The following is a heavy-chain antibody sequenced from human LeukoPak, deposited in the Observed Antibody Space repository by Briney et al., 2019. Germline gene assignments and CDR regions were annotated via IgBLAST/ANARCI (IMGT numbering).Heavy chain of an antibody. V-gene: IGHV3-53*01. CDR2: ISSGGST. CDR3: ARAIAAAESY. D-gene: IGHD6-13*01. J-gene: IGHJ4*02. CDR1: GFTVTGNY. Sequence: GGSLRLSCAASGFTVTGNYMSWVRQAPGKGLEWVSVISSGGSTYYADSVKGRFTISRDSSNNILYLQMHSLRAEDTAVYCCARAIAAAESYWGQGTLVTVSS.